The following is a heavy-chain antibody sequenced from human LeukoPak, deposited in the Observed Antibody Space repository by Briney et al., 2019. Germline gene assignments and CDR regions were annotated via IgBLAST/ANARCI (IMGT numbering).Heavy chain of an antibody. J-gene: IGHJ5*02. D-gene: IGHD2-21*01. Sequence: ESGPGLVRPSETLSLTCTVSGGSISSYYWSWIRQPPGKGLEWIGYIYYSGSTNYNPSLKSRVTISVDTSKNQFSLKLSSVTAADTAVYYCARGKFRQVSRWLDPWGQGTLVTVSS. V-gene: IGHV4-59*12. CDR2: IYYSGST. CDR3: ARGKFRQVSRWLDP. CDR1: GGSISSYY.